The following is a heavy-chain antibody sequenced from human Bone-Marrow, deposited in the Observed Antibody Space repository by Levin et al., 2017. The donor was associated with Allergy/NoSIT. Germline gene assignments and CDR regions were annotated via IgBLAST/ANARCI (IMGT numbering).Heavy chain of an antibody. V-gene: IGHV3-48*02. CDR3: ARGYFDAFDY. D-gene: IGHD3-22*01. CDR1: GFTFNNYA. J-gene: IGHJ4*02. Sequence: GGSLRLSCAASGFTFNNYAMNWVRQAPGKGLEWVSSIGSSGIYTIYYADSVRGRFTVSRDNAKNSLFLQIDSLRDEDTAVYYCARGYFDAFDYWGQGTPVTVSS. CDR2: IGSSGIYTI.